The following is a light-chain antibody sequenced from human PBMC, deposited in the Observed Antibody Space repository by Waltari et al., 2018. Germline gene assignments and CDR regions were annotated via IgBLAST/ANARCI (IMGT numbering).Light chain of an antibody. CDR2: GAS. CDR3: QQYNNWPLT. V-gene: IGKV3-15*01. CDR1: QSVSSK. Sequence: ETVMTQSPATLSVSPGERATLSCRASQSVSSKLAWYQQKPGQAPRLLIYGASTRATAIPARFSGSGSGTEFTLIINNLQSEDFAVYYCQQYNNWPLTFGGGTKVEIK. J-gene: IGKJ4*01.